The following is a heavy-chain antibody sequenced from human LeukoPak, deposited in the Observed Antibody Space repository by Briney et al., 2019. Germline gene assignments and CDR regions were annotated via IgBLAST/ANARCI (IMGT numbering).Heavy chain of an antibody. V-gene: IGHV3-23*01. CDR3: AKMGAGARVSVDAFDI. D-gene: IGHD5-18*01. CDR2: ISGSGGRT. CDR1: GFTFRSYA. J-gene: IGHJ3*02. Sequence: GGSLRLSCAASGFTFRSYAMSWVRQAPGKGLGGVSAISGSGGRTYYADSVKGRFTISRPNSTPTLYLQMNSLTAEDTAVYYCAKMGAGARVSVDAFDIWGQGTMVTVSS.